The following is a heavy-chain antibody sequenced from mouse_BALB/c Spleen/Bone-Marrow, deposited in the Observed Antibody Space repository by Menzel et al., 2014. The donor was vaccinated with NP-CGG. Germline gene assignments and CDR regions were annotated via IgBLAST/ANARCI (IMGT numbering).Heavy chain of an antibody. CDR1: GYTFTSYW. CDR2: INPSTGYT. J-gene: IGHJ2*01. Sequence: VKLMESGAELAKPGASVKMSCKASGYTFTSYWMHWVKQRPGQGLEWIGYINPSTGYTEYNQKFKDKATLTADKSSSTAYMQLSSLTSEDSAVYYCARSRTGTCFDYWGQGTTLTVSS. V-gene: IGHV1-7*01. D-gene: IGHD4-1*01. CDR3: ARSRTGTCFDY.